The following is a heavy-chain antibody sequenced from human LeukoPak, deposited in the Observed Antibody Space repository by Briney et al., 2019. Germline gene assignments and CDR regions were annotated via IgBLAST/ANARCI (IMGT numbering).Heavy chain of an antibody. CDR3: ARKYYSMDV. V-gene: IGHV3-66*01. CDR1: GFTVISYY. J-gene: IGHJ6*02. Sequence: GGSLRLSCAASGFTVISYYMTWVRQAPGEGLEWVSVIYIGGDTYYADSVKGRFTISRDNSKNTLYLQMNSLRAEDTAVYYCARKYYSMDVWGQGTTVTVSS. CDR2: IYIGGDT.